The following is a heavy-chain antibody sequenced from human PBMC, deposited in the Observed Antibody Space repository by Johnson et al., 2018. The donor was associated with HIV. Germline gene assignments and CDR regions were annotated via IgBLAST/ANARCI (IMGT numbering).Heavy chain of an antibody. Sequence: QVQLVESGGGVVQPGRSLRLSCAASGFTFSSYGMHWVRQAPGKGLEWVAVISYDGSNKYYADSVKGRFTISRDNSKNTLYLQMNSLRAEDTAGYYCGRGRAFDIWGQGTMVTVSS. CDR3: GRGRAFDI. J-gene: IGHJ3*02. CDR2: ISYDGSNK. CDR1: GFTFSSYG. V-gene: IGHV3-30*03.